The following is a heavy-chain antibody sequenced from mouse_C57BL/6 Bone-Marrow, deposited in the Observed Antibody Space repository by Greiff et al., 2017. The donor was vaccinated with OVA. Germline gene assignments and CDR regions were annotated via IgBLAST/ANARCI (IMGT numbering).Heavy chain of an antibody. V-gene: IGHV10-3*01. CDR3: VREGGYDGYYLYYFDY. CDR2: IRSKSSNYAT. Sequence: EVQLVESGGGLVQPKGSLKLSCAASGFTFNTYAMHWVRQAPGKGLEWVARIRSKSSNYATYYADSVKDRFTISRDDSQSMLYLQMNNLKTEDTAMYYCVREGGYDGYYLYYFDYWGQGTTLTVSS. D-gene: IGHD2-3*01. J-gene: IGHJ2*01. CDR1: GFTFNTYA.